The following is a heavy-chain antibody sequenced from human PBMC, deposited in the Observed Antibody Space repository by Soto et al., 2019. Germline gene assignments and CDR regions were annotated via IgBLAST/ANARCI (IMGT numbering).Heavy chain of an antibody. D-gene: IGHD2-2*01. J-gene: IGHJ4*02. CDR1: GFTFSSYG. CDR2: IWYDGSNK. V-gene: IGHV3-33*01. Sequence: SGGSLRLSCAASGFTFSSYGMHWVRQAPGKGLEWVAVIWYDGSNKYYADSVKGRFTISRDNSKNTLYLQMNSLRAEDTAVYYCARSQLRSSPPTFDYWGQGTLVNVSS. CDR3: ARSQLRSSPPTFDY.